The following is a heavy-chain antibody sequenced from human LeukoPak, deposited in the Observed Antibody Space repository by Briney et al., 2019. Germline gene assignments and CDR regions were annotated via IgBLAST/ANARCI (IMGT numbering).Heavy chain of an antibody. J-gene: IGHJ4*02. D-gene: IGHD7-27*01. CDR3: ALIGTGDPIFDY. CDR1: GFTFSSYG. Sequence: GRSLRLSCAASGFTFSSYGMHWVRQAPGKGLEWVAFIRYDGSNKYYADSVKGRFTISRDNSKNTLYLQMNSLRAEDTAVYYCALIGTGDPIFDYWGQGTLVTVSS. V-gene: IGHV3-30*02. CDR2: IRYDGSNK.